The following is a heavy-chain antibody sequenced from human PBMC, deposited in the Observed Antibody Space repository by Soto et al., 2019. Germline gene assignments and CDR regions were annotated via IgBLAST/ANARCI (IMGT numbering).Heavy chain of an antibody. J-gene: IGHJ6*02. CDR3: ARDTGEAVAGTFGYYYYYGMDV. CDR2: ISAYNGNT. D-gene: IGHD6-19*01. V-gene: IGHV1-18*01. CDR1: GYTFTSYG. Sequence: ASVKVSCKASGYTFTSYGISWVLQAPGQGLEWMGWISAYNGNTNYAQKLQGRVTMTTDTSTSTAYMELRSLRSDDTAVYYCARDTGEAVAGTFGYYYYYGMDVWGQGTTVTV.